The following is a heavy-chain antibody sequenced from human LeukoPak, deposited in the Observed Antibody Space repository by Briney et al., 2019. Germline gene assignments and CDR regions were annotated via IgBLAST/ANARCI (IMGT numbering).Heavy chain of an antibody. V-gene: IGHV1-2*02. CDR2: INPNSGGT. CDR1: GYTFTGYY. J-gene: IGHJ4*02. CDR3: ARGKDWGPY. Sequence: VASVKVSCKSFGYTFTGYYMRWVRQAPGQGLGWMGWINPNSGGTNYAQKFQGRVTMTRDTSISTAYMELSRLRSDDTAVYYCARGKDWGPYWGQGTLVTVSS. D-gene: IGHD7-27*01.